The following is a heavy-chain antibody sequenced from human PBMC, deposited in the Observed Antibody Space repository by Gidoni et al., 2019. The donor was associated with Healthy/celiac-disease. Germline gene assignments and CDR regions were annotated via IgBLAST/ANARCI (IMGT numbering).Heavy chain of an antibody. Sequence: QVQLVQSGAEVKKPGASVKVSCKASGYTFTSYYMHWVRQAPGQGLEWMGIINPSGGSTSYAQKFQGRVTMTRDTSTSTVYMELSSLRSEDTAVYYCAIGQRSWTTGYYYYGMDVWGQGTTVTVSS. CDR1: GYTFTSYY. V-gene: IGHV1-46*03. J-gene: IGHJ6*02. CDR3: AIGQRSWTTGYYYYGMDV. CDR2: INPSGGST. D-gene: IGHD4-17*01.